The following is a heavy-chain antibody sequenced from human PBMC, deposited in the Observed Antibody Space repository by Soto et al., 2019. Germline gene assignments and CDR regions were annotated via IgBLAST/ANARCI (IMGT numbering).Heavy chain of an antibody. V-gene: IGHV1-69*12. J-gene: IGHJ4*02. CDR1: GGTFSSYA. CDR2: IIPIFGTA. CDR3: ARGPFLEWLQYFDY. Sequence: QVQLVQSGAEVKKPGSSVKVSCKASGGTFSSYAISWVRQAPGQGLEWMGGIIPIFGTANYAQKFQGRVTITADESTSTAYMELSSLRSDDTAVYYCARGPFLEWLQYFDYWGQGTLVTVSS. D-gene: IGHD3-3*01.